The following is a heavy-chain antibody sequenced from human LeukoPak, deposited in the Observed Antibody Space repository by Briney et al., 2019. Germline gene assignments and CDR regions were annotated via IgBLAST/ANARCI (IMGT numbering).Heavy chain of an antibody. D-gene: IGHD3-3*01. J-gene: IGHJ6*03. V-gene: IGHV1-69*05. CDR3: AREAAPTIFGVVIPHMDV. CDR1: GGTFSSYA. Sequence: SVKVSCKASGGTFSSYAISWVRQAPGQGLEWMGRIIPIFGTANYAQKFQGRVTITTDESTSTAYMELNSLRSEDTAVYYCAREAAPTIFGVVIPHMDVWGKGTTVTVS. CDR2: IIPIFGTA.